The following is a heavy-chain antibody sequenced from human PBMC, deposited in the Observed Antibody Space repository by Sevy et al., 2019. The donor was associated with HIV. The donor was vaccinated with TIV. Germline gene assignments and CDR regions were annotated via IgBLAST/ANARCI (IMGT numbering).Heavy chain of an antibody. D-gene: IGHD2-15*01. CDR1: GFTLSSYS. CDR3: ARKGGMEYCSGGSCYPTGYYYYYGMDV. Sequence: GGSLRLSCAASGFTLSSYSMNWVRQAPGKGLEWVSSISSSSSHIYYADSVKGRFTISRDNAKNSLYLQMNSLRAEDTALYYCARKGGMEYCSGGSCYPTGYYYYYGMDVWGQGTTVTVSS. V-gene: IGHV3-21*01. J-gene: IGHJ6*02. CDR2: ISSSSSHI.